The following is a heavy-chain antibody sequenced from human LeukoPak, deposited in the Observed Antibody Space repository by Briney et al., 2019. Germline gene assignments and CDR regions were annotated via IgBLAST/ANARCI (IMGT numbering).Heavy chain of an antibody. CDR1: GFTFSSYW. CDR2: IKQDGSEK. J-gene: IGHJ4*02. V-gene: IGHV3-7*01. CDR3: ARVASRGYCSSTSCFLFDY. Sequence: GGSLRLSCAASGFTFSSYWMSWVRQAPGKGLEWVANIKQDGSEKYYVDSVKGRFTISRDSAKNSLYLQMNSLRAEDTAVYYCARVASRGYCSSTSCFLFDYWGQGTLVTVSS. D-gene: IGHD2-2*01.